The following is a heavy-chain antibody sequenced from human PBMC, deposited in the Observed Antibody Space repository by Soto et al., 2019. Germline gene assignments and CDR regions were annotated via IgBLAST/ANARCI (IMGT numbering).Heavy chain of an antibody. J-gene: IGHJ4*02. D-gene: IGHD3-3*01. CDR2: ISYDGSNK. Sequence: QVQLVESGGGVVQPGRSLRLSCAASGFTFSSYGMHWVRQAPGKGLEWVAVISYDGSNKYYADSVKGRFTISRDNSKNTLYLQLNSLGVEDTAVYYCAKDPSPHDDFWSGYYQYWGQGTLVTVS. V-gene: IGHV3-30*18. CDR1: GFTFSSYG. CDR3: AKDPSPHDDFWSGYYQY.